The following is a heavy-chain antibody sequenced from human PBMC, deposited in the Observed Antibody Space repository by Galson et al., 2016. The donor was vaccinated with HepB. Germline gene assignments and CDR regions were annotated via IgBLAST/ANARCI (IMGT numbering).Heavy chain of an antibody. D-gene: IGHD4-17*01. CDR1: GYTFTRCD. Sequence: SVKVSCKASGYTFTRCDINWVRQATGQGLEWLGWMNLDSGRTGSAQKFQGRVTMTRDTSISTAYLELSSLKSEDTGVYFCARGRDYGDNPFDDWGQGTLVAVSS. V-gene: IGHV1-8*01. CDR2: MNLDSGRT. CDR3: ARGRDYGDNPFDD. J-gene: IGHJ4*02.